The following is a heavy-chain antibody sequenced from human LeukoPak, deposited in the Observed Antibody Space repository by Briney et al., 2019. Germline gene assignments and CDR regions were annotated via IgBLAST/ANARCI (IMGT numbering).Heavy chain of an antibody. CDR3: ARDPYSGYDSYYFDY. J-gene: IGHJ4*02. CDR2: IWYDGSNK. V-gene: IGHV3-33*01. D-gene: IGHD5-12*01. CDR1: GFTFSSYG. Sequence: GRSLRLSCAASGFTFSSYGMHWVRQAPGKRQEWVAVIWYDGSNKYYADSVKGRFTIPRDNSKNTLYLQMNSLRAEDTAVYYCARDPYSGYDSYYFDYWGQGTLVTVSS.